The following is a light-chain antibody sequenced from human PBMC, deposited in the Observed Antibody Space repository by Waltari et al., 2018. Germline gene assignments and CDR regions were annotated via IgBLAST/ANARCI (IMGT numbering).Light chain of an antibody. V-gene: IGKV1-13*02. J-gene: IGKJ4*01. CDR1: PGINTA. CDR2: DAS. CDR3: QQFISYPRT. Sequence: IQLTQSPSSLSASLVDRVTITCRASPGINTALAWYQQKPGTAPNLLIYDASNLESGVPARFSGSGSGTDFSLTISSLQPEDFATYYCQQFISYPRTFGGGTKVEIK.